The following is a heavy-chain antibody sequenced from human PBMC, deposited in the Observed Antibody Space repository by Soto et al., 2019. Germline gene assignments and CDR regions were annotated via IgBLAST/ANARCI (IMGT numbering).Heavy chain of an antibody. J-gene: IGHJ4*02. CDR2: IYYTGNS. V-gene: IGHV4-31*03. D-gene: IGHD3-10*01. CDR1: GASISSGAYY. Sequence: QVQLQESGPGLVKPSQTLSLTCTVSGASISSGAYYWSWIRQQPGKGLEWVGYIYYTGNSYYNPSLKRRISMSIDTSNNQFSLRLSSVTAADTAVYYCAAGSGTHYSVATGFDFWGLGTLVTVSP. CDR3: AAGSGTHYSVATGFDF.